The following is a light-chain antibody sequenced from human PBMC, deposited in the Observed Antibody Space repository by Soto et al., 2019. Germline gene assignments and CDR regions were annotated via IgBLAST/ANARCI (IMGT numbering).Light chain of an antibody. CDR2: GAS. Sequence: EVVMSRSPATLSVSPGERATLSCRASETVATNLAWYQQKPGQAPRLLISGASTRAAGISDRFRGSGSGTEFTLTISSLRSEDSAIYYCQQYFEGPPMTFGQGTKV. CDR1: ETVATN. CDR3: QQYFEGPPMT. V-gene: IGKV3-15*01. J-gene: IGKJ1*01.